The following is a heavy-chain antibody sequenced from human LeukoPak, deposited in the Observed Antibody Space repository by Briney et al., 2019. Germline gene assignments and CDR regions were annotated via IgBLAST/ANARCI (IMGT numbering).Heavy chain of an antibody. J-gene: IGHJ5*02. Sequence: PSETLSLTCTVSGGSISSSSYYWGWIRQPPGKGLEWIGSIYYSGSTYYNPSLKSRVTISVDTSKNQFSLKLSSVTAADTALYYCVRSFPRYIPVAGTGGGSWGQGTLVTVSS. D-gene: IGHD6-19*01. V-gene: IGHV4-39*01. CDR2: IYYSGST. CDR3: VRSFPRYIPVAGTGGGS. CDR1: GGSISSSSYY.